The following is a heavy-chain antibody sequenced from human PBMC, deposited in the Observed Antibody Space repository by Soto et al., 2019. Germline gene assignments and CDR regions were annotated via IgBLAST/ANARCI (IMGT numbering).Heavy chain of an antibody. CDR1: GAGDTFSNYG. CDR3: WRHDKTALPLLDS. V-gene: IGHV1-69*06. CDR2: TIPEFGTA. J-gene: IGHJ4*02. Sequence: QVHLVQSGAEVKSPGSAVKVSCKVSGAGDTFSNYGLNWMRQAHGQGLEWMGGTIPEFGTATYAKKFQGIVPTTAERSTTSAYMERSSLRSDDTAVYYCWRHDKTALPLLDSWGKGTLVSVSS. D-gene: IGHD1-1*01.